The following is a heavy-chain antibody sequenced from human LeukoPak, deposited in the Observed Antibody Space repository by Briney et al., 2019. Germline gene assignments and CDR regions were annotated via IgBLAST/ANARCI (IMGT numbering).Heavy chain of an antibody. CDR3: ARGYDYSNYDAPSDY. Sequence: SETLSPTCTVSGGSISSGSYYWSWIRQPAGKGLEWIGRIYTSGSTNYNPSLKSRVTISVDTSKNQFSLKLSSVTAADTAVYYCARGYDYSNYDAPSDYWGQGTLVTVSS. V-gene: IGHV4-61*02. CDR1: GGSISSGSYY. J-gene: IGHJ4*02. CDR2: IYTSGST. D-gene: IGHD4-11*01.